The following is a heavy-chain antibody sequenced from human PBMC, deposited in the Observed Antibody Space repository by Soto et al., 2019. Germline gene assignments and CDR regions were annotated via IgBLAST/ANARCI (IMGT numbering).Heavy chain of an antibody. V-gene: IGHV3-33*01. D-gene: IGHD3-9*01. J-gene: IGHJ3*02. CDR3: ARGYFDWLLGDPGGFDI. Sequence: QVQLVESGGGVVQPGRSLRLSCAASGFTFSRYGMHWVRQAPGKGLEWVAVIWHDGSNKYYVDSVKGRFTISRDNSKKPLYLQMNSLGAEDTAVYYCARGYFDWLLGDPGGFDIWGQGTMVTVSS. CDR2: IWHDGSNK. CDR1: GFTFSRYG.